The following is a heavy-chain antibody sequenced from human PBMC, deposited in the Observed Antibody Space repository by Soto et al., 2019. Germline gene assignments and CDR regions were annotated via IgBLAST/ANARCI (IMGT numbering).Heavy chain of an antibody. J-gene: IGHJ4*02. CDR2: IYYSGST. CDR3: ASYYGGNSDYFDY. V-gene: IGHV4-61*01. Sequence: SETLSLACTVSGGSVSSGSYDWSWIRQPPGKGLEWIGYIYYSGSTNYNPSLKSRVTISVDTSKNQFSLKLSSVTAADTAVYYCASYYGGNSDYFDYWGQGTLVTVSS. CDR1: GGSVSSGSYD. D-gene: IGHD4-17*01.